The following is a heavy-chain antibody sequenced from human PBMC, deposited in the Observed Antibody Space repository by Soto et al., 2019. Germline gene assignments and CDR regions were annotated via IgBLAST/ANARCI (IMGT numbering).Heavy chain of an antibody. CDR2: IYYSGST. V-gene: IGHV4-59*01. CDR1: GGSISSYY. CDR3: ARGWGGYFQH. D-gene: IGHD7-27*01. J-gene: IGHJ1*01. Sequence: KPSETLSLTCTVSGGSISSYYWSWIRQPPGKGLEWIGYIYYSGSTNYNPSLKSRVTISVDTSKNQFSLKLSSVTAADTAVYYCARGWGGYFQHWGQGTLVTVSS.